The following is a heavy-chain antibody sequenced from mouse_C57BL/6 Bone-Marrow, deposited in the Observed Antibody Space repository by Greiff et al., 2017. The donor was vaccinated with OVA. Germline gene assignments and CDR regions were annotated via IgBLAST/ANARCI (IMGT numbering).Heavy chain of an antibody. CDR2: IDPENGDT. CDR1: GFNIKDDY. D-gene: IGHD1-1*01. Sequence: EVQGVESGAELVRPGASVKLSCTASGFNIKDDYMHWVKQRPEQGLEWIGWIDPENGDTEYASKFQGKATITADTSSNTAYLQLSRLPSEDTAVYYCTTWGYYGSRNYWGQGTTLTVSS. CDR3: TTWGYYGSRNY. V-gene: IGHV14-4*01. J-gene: IGHJ2*01.